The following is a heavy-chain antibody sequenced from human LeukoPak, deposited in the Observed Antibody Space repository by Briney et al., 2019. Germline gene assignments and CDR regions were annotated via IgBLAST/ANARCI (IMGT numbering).Heavy chain of an antibody. V-gene: IGHV3-53*01. J-gene: IGHJ4*02. Sequence: GGSLRLSCAASGFTVSSNYMSWVRQAPGEGLEWVSVIYSGGSTYYADSVKGRFTISRDNSKNTLYLQMNSLRVEDTAVYYCAREGPRGDSQFDYWGQGTLVTVSS. CDR1: GFTVSSNY. CDR3: AREGPRGDSQFDY. D-gene: IGHD2-21*01. CDR2: IYSGGST.